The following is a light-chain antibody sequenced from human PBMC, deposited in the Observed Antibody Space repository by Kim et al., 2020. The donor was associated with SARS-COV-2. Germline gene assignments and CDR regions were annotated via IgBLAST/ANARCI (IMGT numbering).Light chain of an antibody. CDR2: STS. CDR1: QSVSSSY. J-gene: IGKJ5*01. V-gene: IGKV3-20*01. Sequence: EIVLTQSPGTLSLSPGERATLSCRASQSVSSSYLAWYQQKPGQAPRLLIYSTSSRATGIPDRFSGSGSGTDFTLTISRREPEDSAVYYCQKYGSLSTFGQGRRREIK. CDR3: QKYGSLST.